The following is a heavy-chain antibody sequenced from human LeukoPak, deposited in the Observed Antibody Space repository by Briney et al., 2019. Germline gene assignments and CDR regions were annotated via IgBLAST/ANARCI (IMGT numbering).Heavy chain of an antibody. J-gene: IGHJ4*02. V-gene: IGHV3-23*01. CDR2: ISGSGGST. Sequence: GSLRLSCAASGFTFSSYAMRWVRQAPGKGLEWVSGISGSGGSTYYADSVEGRFTISRDNSKNTLYLQMSSLRAEDTAVYYCAKSGTYSIFDYWGQGTLVTVSS. CDR1: GFTFSSYA. D-gene: IGHD1-26*01. CDR3: AKSGTYSIFDY.